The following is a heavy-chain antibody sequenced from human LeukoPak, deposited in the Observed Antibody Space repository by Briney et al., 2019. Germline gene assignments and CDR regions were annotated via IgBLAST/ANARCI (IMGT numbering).Heavy chain of an antibody. D-gene: IGHD6-19*01. CDR2: IYYSGST. V-gene: IGHV4-39*07. CDR3: AKVIAVGGPVRALDI. J-gene: IGHJ3*02. CDR1: GGSISSSSYY. Sequence: KPSETLSLTCTVSGGSISSSSYYWGWIRQPPGKGLEWIGSIYYSGSTYYNPSLKSRVTISVDTSKNHFSLKLSFVTAADTAVYYWAKVIAVGGPVRALDIWGQGTMVTVS.